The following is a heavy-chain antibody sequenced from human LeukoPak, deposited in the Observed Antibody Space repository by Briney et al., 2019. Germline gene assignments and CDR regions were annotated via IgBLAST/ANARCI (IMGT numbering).Heavy chain of an antibody. D-gene: IGHD3-22*01. J-gene: IGHJ4*02. CDR2: IYSSGST. CDR3: ARGYYDSSGYYSRGEFDY. CDR1: GGSISTYY. Sequence: PSETLSLTCTVSGGSISTYYWTWIRQPAGKGLEWIGRIYSSGSTNYNPSLKSRLTMTVDTSKNQFSLKLSSVTAADTAVYYCARGYYDSSGYYSRGEFDYWGQGTLVTVSS. V-gene: IGHV4-4*07.